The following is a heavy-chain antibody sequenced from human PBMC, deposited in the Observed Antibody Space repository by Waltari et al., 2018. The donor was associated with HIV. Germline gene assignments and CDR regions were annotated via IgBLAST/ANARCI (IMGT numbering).Heavy chain of an antibody. CDR1: GFTFNTYG. V-gene: IGHV3-48*01. CDR2: MGPTATTI. Sequence: EVQLLESGGGLARPGGSMIVSCAASGFTFNTYGMNWVRQTPGKGLRGISYMGPTATTIFYADSVKGRFTTARDNANNSLYLQMSGLRPEDAGVYFCARDTKGAGGQVLRPRYFDYGGQGTPVSVSS. J-gene: IGHJ4*02. CDR3: ARDTKGAGGQVLRPRYFDY. D-gene: IGHD1-1*01.